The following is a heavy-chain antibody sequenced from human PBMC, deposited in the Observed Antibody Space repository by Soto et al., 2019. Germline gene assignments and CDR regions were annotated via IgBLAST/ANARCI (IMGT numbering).Heavy chain of an antibody. V-gene: IGHV3-30*18. CDR1: GFTFSDYA. J-gene: IGHJ4*02. CDR2: VSHDGRNT. D-gene: IGHD6-19*01. CDR3: AKGGRQWLVTSDFNY. Sequence: VQLVESGGGVVQPGRSLRLSCAASGFTFSDYAMHWVLQAPGKGLEWVAVVSHDGRNTHYADSVKGRFTISRDSSKNRVSLEMTSLRAEDTDVYYCAKGGRQWLVTSDFNYWGQGALVTVSS.